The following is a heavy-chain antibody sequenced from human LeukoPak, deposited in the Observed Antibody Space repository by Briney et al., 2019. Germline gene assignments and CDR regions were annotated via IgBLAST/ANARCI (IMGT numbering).Heavy chain of an antibody. D-gene: IGHD2-8*02. J-gene: IGHJ5*02. V-gene: IGHV4-59*01. CDR1: GGSISGYY. Sequence: SVTLSLTCTVSGGSISGYYWSWLRQPPGKGLEWIGYIYFSGSTNYNPSLKSRVTVSVDTSKNQFSLKLSSVPAADTAVYYCAREGYCAGGVCYNWFDPWSQATLVTVSS. CDR3: AREGYCAGGVCYNWFDP. CDR2: IYFSGST.